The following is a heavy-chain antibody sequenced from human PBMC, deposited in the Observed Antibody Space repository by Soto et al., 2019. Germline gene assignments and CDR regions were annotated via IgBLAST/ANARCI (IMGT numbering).Heavy chain of an antibody. CDR3: AKKSGVSLGVDY. CDR1: GGSISSGDYY. J-gene: IGHJ4*02. Sequence: PSETLSLTCTVSGGSISSGDYYWSWIRQPPGKGLEWIGYIYYSGSTYYNPSLKSRVTISVDTSKNQFSLKLSSVTAADTAVYYCAKKSGVSLGVDYWGQGTLVTVSS. CDR2: IYYSGST. V-gene: IGHV4-30-4*01. D-gene: IGHD3-10*01.